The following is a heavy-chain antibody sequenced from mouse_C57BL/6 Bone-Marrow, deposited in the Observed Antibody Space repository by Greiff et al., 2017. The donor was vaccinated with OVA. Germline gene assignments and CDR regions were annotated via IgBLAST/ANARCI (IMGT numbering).Heavy chain of an antibody. D-gene: IGHD1-3*01. J-gene: IGHJ2*01. V-gene: IGHV1-15*01. CDR2: IDPETGGT. CDR3: TRWEPQSGFDY. Sequence: VKLQESGAELVRPGASVTLSCKASGYTFTDYEMHWVKQTPVHGLEWIGAIDPETGGTAYNQKFKGKAILTADKSSSTAYMELRSLTSEDSAVYYCTRWEPQSGFDYWGQGTTLTVSS. CDR1: GYTFTDYE.